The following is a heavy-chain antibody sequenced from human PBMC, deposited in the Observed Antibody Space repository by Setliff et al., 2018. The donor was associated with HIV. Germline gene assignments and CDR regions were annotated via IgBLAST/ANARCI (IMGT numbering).Heavy chain of an antibody. Sequence: SETLSLTCTVSGGSVSSPGYYWGWIRQPPGKGLEWIGSVYNSGITFKNPSLKSRVTISVDTSKNQFSLKLTSVTAADTAVYYCARTNRWELLSPYFDAWGQGTLVTVSS. D-gene: IGHD1-7*01. V-gene: IGHV4-39*07. J-gene: IGHJ4*02. CDR2: VYNSGIT. CDR3: ARTNRWELLSPYFDA. CDR1: GGSVSSPGYY.